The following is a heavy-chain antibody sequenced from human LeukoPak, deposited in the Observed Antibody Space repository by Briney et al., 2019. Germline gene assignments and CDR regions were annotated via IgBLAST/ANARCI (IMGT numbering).Heavy chain of an antibody. V-gene: IGHV3-74*01. D-gene: IGHD3-3*01. CDR1: GFTFSSYW. J-gene: IGHJ6*02. CDR2: INSDGSST. CDR3: ARGAYYDFWSGYYATYYYYGMDV. Sequence: GGSLRLSCAASGFTFSSYWMHWVRQAPGKGLVWVSRINSDGSSTSYADSVKGRFTISRDNARNTLYLQMNSLRAEDTAVYYCARGAYYDFWSGYYATYYYYGMDVWGQGTTVTVSS.